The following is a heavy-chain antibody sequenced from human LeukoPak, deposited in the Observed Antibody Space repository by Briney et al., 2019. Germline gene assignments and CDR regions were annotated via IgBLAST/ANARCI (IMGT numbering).Heavy chain of an antibody. V-gene: IGHV1-2*02. CDR2: INPNSGGT. CDR1: GYTFTSYD. CDR3: ASLGFGELLSPDYYYYYMDV. D-gene: IGHD3-10*01. J-gene: IGHJ6*03. Sequence: ASVKVSCKASGYTFTSYDINWVRQAPGQGLEWMGWINPNSGGTNYAQKFQGRVTMTRDTSISTAYMELSRLRSDDTAVYYCASLGFGELLSPDYYYYYMDVWGKGTTVTISS.